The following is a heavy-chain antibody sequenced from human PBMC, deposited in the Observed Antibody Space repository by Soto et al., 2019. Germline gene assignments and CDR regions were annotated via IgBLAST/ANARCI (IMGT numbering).Heavy chain of an antibody. CDR1: GGSVSSGSYY. V-gene: IGHV4-61*01. D-gene: IGHD2-15*01. Sequence: SETLSLTCTVSGGSVSSGSYYWSWVRQPPGKGLEWIGYIYYSGSTNYNPSLKSRVTISVDTSKNQFSLKLSSVTAADTAVYYCARSKRGSSKYYYGMDVWGQGTTVTVSS. CDR2: IYYSGST. CDR3: ARSKRGSSKYYYGMDV. J-gene: IGHJ6*02.